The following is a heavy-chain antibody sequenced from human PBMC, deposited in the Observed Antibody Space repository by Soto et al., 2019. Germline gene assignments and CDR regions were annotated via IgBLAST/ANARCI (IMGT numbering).Heavy chain of an antibody. V-gene: IGHV2-26*01. Sequence: PTGTVGLTCSFSGFSFNNPRMGVSFVRQPPGKPLEWLAHFFSDAERSYSASMQSRLTMSTDTSGSQVVLTMANMDPVDTATYFCARMDGDYNYYAMDVWGQGTTVTVSS. CDR1: GFSFNNPRMG. CDR2: FFSDAER. CDR3: ARMDGDYNYYAMDV. D-gene: IGHD4-17*01. J-gene: IGHJ6*02.